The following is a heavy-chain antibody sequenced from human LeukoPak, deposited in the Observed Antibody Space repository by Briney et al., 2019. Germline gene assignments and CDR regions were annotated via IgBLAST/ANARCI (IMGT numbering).Heavy chain of an antibody. J-gene: IGHJ3*02. V-gene: IGHV3-73*01. CDR2: IRSKANSYAT. CDR3: TTFYYYDSPDAFDT. Sequence: HSGGSLRLSCAASGFTFSGSAMHWVRQASGKGLEWVGRIRSKANSYATAYAASVKGRFTISRDDSKNTAYLQMNSLKTEDTAVYYCTTFYYYDSPDAFDTWGQGTMVTVSS. CDR1: GFTFSGSA. D-gene: IGHD3-22*01.